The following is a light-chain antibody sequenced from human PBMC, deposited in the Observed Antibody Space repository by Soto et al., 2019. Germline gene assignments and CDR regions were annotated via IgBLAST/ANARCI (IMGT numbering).Light chain of an antibody. CDR1: ESIARH. J-gene: IGKJ5*01. CDR2: AAS. V-gene: IGKV1-39*01. CDR3: QLTYSTLSIT. Sequence: DIQMTQSPSSLSASVGDRVTITCRASESIARHLNWYQQKPGKAPKLLIYAASSLQNGVPSRFRGGGSGTDFTLTISNLQPEDLATDYCQLTYSTLSITFGQGTRLEIK.